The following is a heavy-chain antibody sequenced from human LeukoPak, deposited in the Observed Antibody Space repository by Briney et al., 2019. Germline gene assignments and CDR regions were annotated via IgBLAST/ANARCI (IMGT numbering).Heavy chain of an antibody. CDR2: ITARADST. J-gene: IGHJ4*02. D-gene: IGHD1-26*01. CDR1: GFTFSNYA. CDR3: AKEGGNYFDY. Sequence: GGSLRLSCAASGFTFSNYAMSWVRQAPGKGLEWVSGITARADSTYYADSVKGRFTISRDNSKNTLYLQMNSLRAEDTAVYYCAKEGGNYFDYWGQGTLVTVSS. V-gene: IGHV3-23*01.